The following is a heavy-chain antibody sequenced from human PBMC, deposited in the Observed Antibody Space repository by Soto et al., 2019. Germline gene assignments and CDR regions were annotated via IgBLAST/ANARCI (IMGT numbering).Heavy chain of an antibody. CDR2: IIPIFGTA. V-gene: IGHV1-69*13. Sequence: ASVKVSCKASGGTFSSYAISWVRQAPGQGLEWMGGIIPIFGTANYAQKFQGRVTITADESTSTAYMELSSLRSEDTAVYYCAMINGGYSSSSRDFDYWGQGTLVTVSS. J-gene: IGHJ4*02. CDR1: GGTFSSYA. D-gene: IGHD6-6*01. CDR3: AMINGGYSSSSRDFDY.